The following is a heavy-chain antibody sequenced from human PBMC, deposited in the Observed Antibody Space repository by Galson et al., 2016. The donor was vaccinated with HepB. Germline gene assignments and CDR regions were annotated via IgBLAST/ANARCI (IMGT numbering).Heavy chain of an antibody. CDR3: ARGRRYDFWSGYPPFDY. V-gene: IGHV3-30-3*01. J-gene: IGHJ4*02. Sequence: SLRLSCAASGFTFSSYAMHWVRQAPGKGLEWVAVISYDGSNKYYADSVKGRFTISRDNSKNTLYLQMSSLRAEDTAVHYCARGRRYDFWSGYPPFDYWGQGTLVTVSS. CDR1: GFTFSSYA. D-gene: IGHD3-3*01. CDR2: ISYDGSNK.